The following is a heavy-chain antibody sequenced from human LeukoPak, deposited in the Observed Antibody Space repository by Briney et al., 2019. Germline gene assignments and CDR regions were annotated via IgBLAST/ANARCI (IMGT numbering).Heavy chain of an antibody. V-gene: IGHV3-30*18. D-gene: IGHD1-14*01. J-gene: IGHJ4*02. CDR1: GFTFSSYE. CDR3: ANRYRDY. Sequence: QAGGSLRLSCAASGFTFSSYEMNWVRQAPGKGLEWVAVISYDGSNKYYADSVKGRFTISRDNSKNTLYLQMNSLRAEDTAVYYCANRYRDYWGQGTLVTVSS. CDR2: ISYDGSNK.